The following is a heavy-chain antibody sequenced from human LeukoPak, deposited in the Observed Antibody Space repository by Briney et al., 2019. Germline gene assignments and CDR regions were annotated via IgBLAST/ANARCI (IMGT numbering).Heavy chain of an antibody. Sequence: GGSLKISCKGSGYSFTSYWSGGVRQMPGKGLEWMGIIYPGDSDTRYSPSFQGQVTISADKSISTAYLQWSSLKASDTAMYYCARPQFWNPYYFDYWGQGTLVTVSS. V-gene: IGHV5-51*01. CDR3: ARPQFWNPYYFDY. CDR1: GYSFTSYW. D-gene: IGHD1-1*01. J-gene: IGHJ4*02. CDR2: IYPGDSDT.